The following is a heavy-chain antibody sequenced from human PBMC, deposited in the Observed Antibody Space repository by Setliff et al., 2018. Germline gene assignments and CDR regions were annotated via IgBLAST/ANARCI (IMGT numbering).Heavy chain of an antibody. V-gene: IGHV1-2*02. CDR1: GYSFTGYQ. CDR2: INPNSGVA. J-gene: IGHJ4*02. CDR3: ARVPQEALYYYDRGHYIDY. Sequence: ASVKVSCKASGYSFTGYQIYWMRLAPGQGLEWMGWINPNSGVANYARRFEGRVTMTSDTSISTVYMEVNSLRSDDTALYYCARVPQEALYYYDRGHYIDYWGQGTLVTVSS. D-gene: IGHD3-22*01.